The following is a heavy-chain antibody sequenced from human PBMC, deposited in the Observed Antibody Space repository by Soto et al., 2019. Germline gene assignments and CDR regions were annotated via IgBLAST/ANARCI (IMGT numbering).Heavy chain of an antibody. J-gene: IGHJ6*02. CDR1: GFTVGGNY. CDR2: ICTAGDT. D-gene: IGHD3-3*01. CDR3: ARKANYDFWSGYYLDYYYYGMDI. Sequence: PGGSLRLSCAASGFTVGGNYMSWVRQATGKGLEWVSTICTAGDTYYPGSVKGRFTISRENAKNSLYLQMNSLRAEDTAVYYCARKANYDFWSGYYLDYYYYGMDIWGQGTTVTVSS. V-gene: IGHV3-13*01.